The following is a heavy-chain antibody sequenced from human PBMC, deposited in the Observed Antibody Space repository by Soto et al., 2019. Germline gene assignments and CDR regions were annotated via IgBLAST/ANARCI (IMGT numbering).Heavy chain of an antibody. CDR1: GFTFSEFG. Sequence: PGWSLRLSCAASGFTFSEFGMHWVRQAPGKGLDWVAIIASDGNNKFYADSVRGRFTISRDNSNNMVYLEIDSLRPDDTAVYYWEKTRLGITYYYYNVMDIWGKGTMVNGSS. CDR3: EKTRLGITYYYYNVMDI. V-gene: IGHV3-30*18. D-gene: IGHD1-20*01. J-gene: IGHJ6*04. CDR2: IASDGNNK.